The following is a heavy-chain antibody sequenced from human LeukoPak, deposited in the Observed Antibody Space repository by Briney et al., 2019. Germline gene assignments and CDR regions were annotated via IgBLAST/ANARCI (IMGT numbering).Heavy chain of an antibody. D-gene: IGHD2-2*01. CDR2: INHSGST. CDR3: ARHRPSAAIRTRYYYMDV. V-gene: IGHV4-34*01. CDR1: GFTFSDHY. Sequence: GSLRLSCAASGFTFSDHYIDWVRQPPGKGLEWIGEINHSGSTNYNPSLKSRVTISVDTSKNQFSLKLSSVTAADTAVYYCARHRPSAAIRTRYYYMDVWGKGTTVTISS. J-gene: IGHJ6*03.